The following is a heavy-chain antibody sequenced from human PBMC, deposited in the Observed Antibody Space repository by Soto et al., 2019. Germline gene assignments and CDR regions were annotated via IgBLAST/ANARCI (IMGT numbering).Heavy chain of an antibody. CDR1: GFTFSSYS. CDR2: ISSGSSYI. J-gene: IGHJ6*02. Sequence: EVQLVESGGGLVKPGGSLRLSCAASGFTFSSYSMNWVRQAPGKGLEWVSSISSGSSYIYYADSVKGRFTISRDNAKNSLYLQMNSLRAEGTAVYYCARSSGGSGKLWNYYGMDVWGQGTTVTVS. D-gene: IGHD3-10*01. V-gene: IGHV3-21*06. CDR3: ARSSGGSGKLWNYYGMDV.